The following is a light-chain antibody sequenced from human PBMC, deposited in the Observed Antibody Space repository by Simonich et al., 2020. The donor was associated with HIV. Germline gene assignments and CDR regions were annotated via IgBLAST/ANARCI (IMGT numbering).Light chain of an antibody. CDR2: DST. J-gene: IGLJ2*01. CDR3: QSYDSSLSAVV. CDR1: SPNIGAGFD. Sequence: QSVLAQPPSVSGAPGQRVTISCTGNSPNIGAGFDVPWYQQLPGTTPKLLIYDSTNRPSGVPDRFSGSKSDTSASLAITGLQTEDEADYYCQSYDSSLSAVVFGGGTKLTVL. V-gene: IGLV1-40*01.